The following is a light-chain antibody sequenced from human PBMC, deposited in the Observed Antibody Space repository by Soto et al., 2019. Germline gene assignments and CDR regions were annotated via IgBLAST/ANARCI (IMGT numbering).Light chain of an antibody. J-gene: IGLJ1*01. Sequence: QSVLTQAASVSGSPGQSITISCTGTSSDVGTYNYVSWYQQHPGKAPKVMIYEVTYRPSGVSNRFSGSKSGNTASLTISGPQAEDEAEYYCSSYTGSSTLYVFGTGTKVTVL. CDR3: SSYTGSSTLYV. CDR1: SSDVGTYNY. V-gene: IGLV2-14*01. CDR2: EVT.